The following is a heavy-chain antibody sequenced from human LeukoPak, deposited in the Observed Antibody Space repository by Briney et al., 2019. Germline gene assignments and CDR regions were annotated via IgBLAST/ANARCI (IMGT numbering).Heavy chain of an antibody. CDR1: GFTFSIYS. CDR3: VKKEGSNWYGLDFQH. Sequence: GGSLRLSCAASGFTFSIYSMNWVRQAPGKGLQWVSDVGSSSGAIYYADSVKGRFTISRDNSNNILYLQVSSLRAEDTAVYYCVKKEGSNWYGLDFQHWGQGTLVTVSS. J-gene: IGHJ1*01. CDR2: VGSSSGAI. V-gene: IGHV3-48*01. D-gene: IGHD6-13*01.